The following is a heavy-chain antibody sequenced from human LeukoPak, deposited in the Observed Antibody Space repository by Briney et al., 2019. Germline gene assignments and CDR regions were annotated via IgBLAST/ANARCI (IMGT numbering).Heavy chain of an antibody. CDR2: IHHSGTT. D-gene: IGHD7-27*01. V-gene: IGHV4-4*02. CDR3: ARNWDYSMDY. CDR1: GGSISSGWW. Sequence: SETLSLTCAVSGGSISSGWWWSWVRQSPGKGLEWIAEIHHSGTTHYNPSLKSRLSISVDKSKNQFSLKLAPMAAADTAVYYCARNWDYSMDYWGQGTLVTVSS. J-gene: IGHJ4*02.